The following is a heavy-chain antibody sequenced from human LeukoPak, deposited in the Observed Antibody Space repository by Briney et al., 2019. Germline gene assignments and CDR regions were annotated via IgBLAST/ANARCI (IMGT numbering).Heavy chain of an antibody. CDR3: AKDMGSSSWYGDY. CDR2: IGGDGSIT. CDR1: GFIFDAYA. Sequence: GGSLRLSCAASGFIFDAYAVHWVRQAPGKGLEWVSLIGGDGSITHYADSVKARFTISRDNSKNSLYLQMNGLTAEDTALYYCAKDMGSSSWYGDYWGQGTLVTVSS. D-gene: IGHD6-13*01. J-gene: IGHJ4*02. V-gene: IGHV3-43*02.